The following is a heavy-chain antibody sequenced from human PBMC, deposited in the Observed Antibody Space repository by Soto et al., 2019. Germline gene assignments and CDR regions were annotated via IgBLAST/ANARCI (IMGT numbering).Heavy chain of an antibody. CDR2: IRDNGDT. CDR1: GDSISSYY. J-gene: IGHJ4*02. D-gene: IGHD3-10*01. Sequence: QVQLQESGPGLVEPSETLSLICTVSGDSISSYYWSWIRQSPEKGLEWIAYIRDNGDTNYNPSLRSRVTISIEPSKHQVSLKLTSVTAADTAVYYCARHYASGTYPLHYWGQGTLVTVSS. V-gene: IGHV4-59*08. CDR3: ARHYASGTYPLHY.